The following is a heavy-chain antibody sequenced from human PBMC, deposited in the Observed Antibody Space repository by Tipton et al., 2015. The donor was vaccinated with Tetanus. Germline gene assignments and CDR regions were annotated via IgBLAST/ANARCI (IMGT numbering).Heavy chain of an antibody. CDR3: AREAGDGRNY. J-gene: IGHJ4*02. CDR2: VYTSGST. D-gene: IGHD6-19*01. V-gene: IGHV4-4*07. CDR1: GGSISSYY. Sequence: LRLSCTVSGGSISSYYWSWIRQPAGKGLEWIGRVYTSGSTDYNPSLKSRVTMSVDTSKNQFFLKLSSVTAADTAVYYCAREAGDGRNYWGQGTLVTVSS.